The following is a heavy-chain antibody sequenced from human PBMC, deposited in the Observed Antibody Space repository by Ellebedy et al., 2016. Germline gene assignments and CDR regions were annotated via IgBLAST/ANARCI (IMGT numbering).Heavy chain of an antibody. V-gene: IGHV5-51*01. CDR3: VRNGGRGWFDP. J-gene: IGHJ5*02. CDR1: GYNFSTSW. D-gene: IGHD3-16*01. CDR2: IYPTNSDT. Sequence: GESLKISCKGSGYNFSTSWIGWVRQMPGKGLEWMGIIYPTNSDTRYSPPFQGQVTISADNSISAAYLQWSSLKASDTAMYYCVRNGGRGWFDPWGQGTLVTVSS.